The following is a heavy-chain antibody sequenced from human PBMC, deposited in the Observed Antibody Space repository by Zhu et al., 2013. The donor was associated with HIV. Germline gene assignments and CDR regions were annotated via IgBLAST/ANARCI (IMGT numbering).Heavy chain of an antibody. J-gene: IGHJ3*02. CDR2: IIPIFGTA. CDR1: GGTFSSYA. V-gene: IGHV1-69*01. CDR3: ATPQRGYYDSNTSPSAFDI. D-gene: IGHD3-22*01. Sequence: QVQLVQSGAEVKKPGSSVKVSCKASGGTFSSYAISWVRQAPGQGLEWMGGIIPIFGTANYAQKFQGRVTITADESTSTAYMELSSLRSEDTAVYYCATPQRGYYDSNTSPSAFDIWGQGTMVTVSS.